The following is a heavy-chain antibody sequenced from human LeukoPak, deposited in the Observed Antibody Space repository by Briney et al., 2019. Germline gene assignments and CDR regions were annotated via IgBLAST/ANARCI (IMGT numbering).Heavy chain of an antibody. V-gene: IGHV3-49*04. Sequence: GRSLRLSCTASGFTFGDYAMSWVRQAPGKGLEWVGFIRSKAYGGTTEYAASVKGRFTISRNDSKSIAYLQMNSLKTEDTAVYYCTRDQGSGYYPYYFDYWGQGTLVTVSS. CDR3: TRDQGSGYYPYYFDY. CDR2: IRSKAYGGTT. CDR1: GFTFGDYA. J-gene: IGHJ4*02. D-gene: IGHD3-22*01.